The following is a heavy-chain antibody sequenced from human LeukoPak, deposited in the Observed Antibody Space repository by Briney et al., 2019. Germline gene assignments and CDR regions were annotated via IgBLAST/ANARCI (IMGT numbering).Heavy chain of an antibody. CDR1: GFSFSTYG. J-gene: IGHJ4*02. CDR2: IRYDGSNK. CDR3: ARDTSSCFDC. V-gene: IGHV3-30*02. D-gene: IGHD6-6*01. Sequence: GGSLRLSCAASGFSFSTYGMHWVRQAPGKGLEWVAFIRYDGSNKHYADSVKGRFTISRDNSKNTLYLQMNSLRAEDTAVYYCARDTSSCFDCWGQGTLVTVSS.